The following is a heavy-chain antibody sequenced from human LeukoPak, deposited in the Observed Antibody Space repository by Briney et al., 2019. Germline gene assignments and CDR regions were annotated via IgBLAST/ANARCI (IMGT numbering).Heavy chain of an antibody. V-gene: IGHV3-15*01. Sequence: GGSLRLSCAASGFTFSNAWMSWVRQAPGKGLEWVGRIKSETDGGTTDYAAPVKGRFTISRDDSKNTLYLQMNSLKTEDTAVYYCVRGVRYFDYWGQGTLVTVSS. D-gene: IGHD3-10*01. CDR2: IKSETDGGTT. CDR1: GFTFSNAW. J-gene: IGHJ4*02. CDR3: VRGVRYFDY.